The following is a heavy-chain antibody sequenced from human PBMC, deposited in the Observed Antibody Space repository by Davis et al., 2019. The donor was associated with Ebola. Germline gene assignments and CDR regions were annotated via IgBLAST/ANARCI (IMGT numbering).Heavy chain of an antibody. J-gene: IGHJ4*02. D-gene: IGHD1-26*01. V-gene: IGHV3-21*03. Sequence: GESLKISCAASGFTFSSYSMNWVRQAPGKGLEWVSSISSSSSYIYYADSVKGRFTISRDNAKNSLYLQMNSLKTEDTAVYYCTTAEGATNYWGQGTLVTVSS. CDR3: TTAEGATNY. CDR2: ISSSSSYI. CDR1: GFTFSSYS.